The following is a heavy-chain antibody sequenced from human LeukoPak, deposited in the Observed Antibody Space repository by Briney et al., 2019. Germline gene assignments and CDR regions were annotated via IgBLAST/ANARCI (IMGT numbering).Heavy chain of an antibody. CDR1: GGSISSSSYC. J-gene: IGHJ4*02. Sequence: PSETLSLTCTVSGGSISSSSYCWGWIRQPPGKGLEWIGSIYYSGSTYYNPSLKSRVTISVDTSKNQFSLKLSSVTAADTAVYYCARHRSYSYSSGWSPLFDYWGQGTLVTVSS. CDR2: IYYSGST. D-gene: IGHD6-19*01. V-gene: IGHV4-39*01. CDR3: ARHRSYSYSSGWSPLFDY.